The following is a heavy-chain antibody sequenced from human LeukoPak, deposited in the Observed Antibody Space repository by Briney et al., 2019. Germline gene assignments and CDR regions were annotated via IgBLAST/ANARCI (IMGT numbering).Heavy chain of an antibody. CDR2: IYYSGST. D-gene: IGHD5-24*01. CDR1: GGSISSGRFY. CDR3: ARAKVMDGYTIAPYYFDY. J-gene: IGHJ4*02. Sequence: SQTLSLSCTVSGGSISSGRFYWSWIRQPPGKGLEWIGYIYYSGSTYYNPSLKSRVTISVDTSKNQFSLKLSSVTAADTAVYYCARAKVMDGYTIAPYYFDYWGQGTLVTVSS. V-gene: IGHV4-30-4*01.